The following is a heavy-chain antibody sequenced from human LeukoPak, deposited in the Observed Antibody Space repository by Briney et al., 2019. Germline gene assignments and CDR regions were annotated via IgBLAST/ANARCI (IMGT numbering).Heavy chain of an antibody. J-gene: IGHJ3*02. V-gene: IGHV4-34*01. CDR2: INHSGST. Sequence: SETLSLTCAVYGGSFSGYYWSWIRQPPGKGLEWIGEINHSGSTNYNPSLKSRVTISVDTSKNQFSLKLSSVTAADTAVYYCARVYTAVLRFLEWSRFDAFDIWGQGTMVTVSS. CDR1: GGSFSGYY. D-gene: IGHD3-3*01. CDR3: ARVYTAVLRFLEWSRFDAFDI.